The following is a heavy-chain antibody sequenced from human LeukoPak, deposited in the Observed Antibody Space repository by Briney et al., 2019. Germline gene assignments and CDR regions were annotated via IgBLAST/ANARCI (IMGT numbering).Heavy chain of an antibody. D-gene: IGHD6-19*01. J-gene: IGHJ5*02. CDR3: AKGAPSGSGWYSNWFDP. CDR1: GVTFSSYG. CDR2: ISYDGSNK. V-gene: IGHV3-30*18. Sequence: GRSLRLSCAASGVTFSSYGMHWVRQAPGKGLEWVAVISYDGSNKYYADSVKGRFTISRDNSKNTLYLQMNSLRAEDTAVYYCAKGAPSGSGWYSNWFDPWGQGTLVTVSS.